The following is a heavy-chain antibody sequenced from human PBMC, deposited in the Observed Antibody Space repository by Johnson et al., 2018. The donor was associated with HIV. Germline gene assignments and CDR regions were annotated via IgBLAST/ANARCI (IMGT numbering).Heavy chain of an antibody. Sequence: QVLLVESGGGLVKPGGSLRLSCAASGFTFSDYYMSWIRQAPGKGLEWVSYISSSGSTIYYADSVKGRFTISRDNSKNTLYLQMNSLRAEDTAVYYCASFAAAGDAFDIWGQGTMVTVSS. CDR1: GFTFSDYY. J-gene: IGHJ3*02. V-gene: IGHV3-11*04. D-gene: IGHD6-13*01. CDR2: ISSSGSTI. CDR3: ASFAAAGDAFDI.